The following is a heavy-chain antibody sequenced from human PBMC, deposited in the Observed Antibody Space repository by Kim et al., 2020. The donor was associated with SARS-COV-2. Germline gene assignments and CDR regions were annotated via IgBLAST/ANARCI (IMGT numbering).Heavy chain of an antibody. J-gene: IGHJ4*02. CDR2: TYYRSKWYN. CDR3: ARGDCSSTSCSPYYFDY. Sequence: SQTLSLTCAISGDSVSSNSAAWNWIRQSPSRGLEWLGRTYYRSKWYNDYAVSVKSRITINPDTSKNQFSLQLNSVTPEDTAVYYCARGDCSSTSCSPYYFDYWGQGTLVTVSS. D-gene: IGHD2-2*01. CDR1: GDSVSSNSAA. V-gene: IGHV6-1*01.